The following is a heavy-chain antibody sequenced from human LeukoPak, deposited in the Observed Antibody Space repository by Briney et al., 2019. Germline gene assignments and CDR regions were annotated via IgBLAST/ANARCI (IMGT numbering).Heavy chain of an antibody. V-gene: IGHV3-30*04. CDR1: GFSFSDYA. CDR2: ISYDGTDK. J-gene: IGHJ4*02. CDR3: AKGYTDFDF. Sequence: GGSLRLSCTTSGFSFSDYAMTWFRQAPGKGLEWVAVISYDGTDKYYADSVKGRFTISRDNSKNTLYLQMNSLRAEDTALYYCAKGYTDFDFWGQGTLVTVSS. D-gene: IGHD3-16*02.